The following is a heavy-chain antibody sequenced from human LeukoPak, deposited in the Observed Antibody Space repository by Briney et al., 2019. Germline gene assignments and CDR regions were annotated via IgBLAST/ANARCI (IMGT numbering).Heavy chain of an antibody. CDR1: GGSISGTNW. D-gene: IGHD1-26*01. Sequence: SETLSLTCGVSGGSISGTNWWSWVRQPPGQGLEWIGEISLAGQTNYNPSLNGRVTMSLDKSSNQLSLHLTSVTAADTATYSCSRESGPFCPFGYWGQGALVIVSS. V-gene: IGHV4/OR15-8*02. CDR3: SRESGPFCPFGY. CDR2: ISLAGQT. J-gene: IGHJ4*02.